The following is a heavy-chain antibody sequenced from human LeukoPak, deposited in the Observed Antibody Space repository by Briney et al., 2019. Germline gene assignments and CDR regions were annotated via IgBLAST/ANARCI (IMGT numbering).Heavy chain of an antibody. D-gene: IGHD2-2*01. Sequence: GGSLRLSCAASGFTFSSYGMHWVRQAPGKGLEWVAFIRYDGSNKYYADSVKGRFTISRDNSKDTLYLQMNSLRAEDTAVYYCAKNRVVVLVPAAMGPWGQGTPVTVSS. CDR3: AKNRVVVLVPAAMGP. CDR1: GFTFSSYG. V-gene: IGHV3-30*02. J-gene: IGHJ5*02. CDR2: IRYDGSNK.